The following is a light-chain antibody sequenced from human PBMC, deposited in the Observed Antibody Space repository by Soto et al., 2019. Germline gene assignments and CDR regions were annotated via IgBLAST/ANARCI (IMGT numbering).Light chain of an antibody. Sequence: QSALTQPPSASGSPGQSVTISCTGTSSDVGDYKYVSWFQQHPGKAPKLMMYEVNKRFSGVPDRFSGSKSGNTASLTVSGLQTEDEADYYCSSYAGSNNVVFGGVTKLTVL. CDR2: EVN. V-gene: IGLV2-8*01. J-gene: IGLJ2*01. CDR3: SSYAGSNNVV. CDR1: SSDVGDYKY.